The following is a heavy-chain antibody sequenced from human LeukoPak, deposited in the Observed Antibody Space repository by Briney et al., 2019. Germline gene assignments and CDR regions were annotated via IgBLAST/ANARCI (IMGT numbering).Heavy chain of an antibody. CDR2: ICYSGST. J-gene: IGHJ3*02. D-gene: IGHD2-15*01. CDR1: GGFISSYY. Sequence: AETLSLTCTVSGGFISSYYWSWIRQPPGKGLEWIGYICYSGSTIYNPSLERRVTTFVDTSKNQFSLKLSSVTAADTAVYDCARGSTGYCSGGSCFYDAFDIWGQGTMATVSA. CDR3: ARGSTGYCSGGSCFYDAFDI. V-gene: IGHV4-59*01.